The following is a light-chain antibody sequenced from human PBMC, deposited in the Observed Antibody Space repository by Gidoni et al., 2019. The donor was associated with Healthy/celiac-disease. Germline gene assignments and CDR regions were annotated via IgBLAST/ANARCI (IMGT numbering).Light chain of an antibody. J-gene: IGLJ2*01. V-gene: IGLV2-18*02. Sequence: QSALTQPPSVSGSPGQSVTISCTGTSSDVGSYNRVSWYQQPPGTAPKRMIYEVSNRPSGVPDRFSGSKSGNTASLTISGLQAEDEADYYCSSYTSSSHVVFGGGTKLTVL. CDR2: EVS. CDR1: SSDVGSYNR. CDR3: SSYTSSSHVV.